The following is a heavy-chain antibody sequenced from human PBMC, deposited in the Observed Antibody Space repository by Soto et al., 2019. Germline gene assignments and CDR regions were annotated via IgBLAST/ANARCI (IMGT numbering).Heavy chain of an antibody. V-gene: IGHV3-30*18. D-gene: IGHD2-15*01. Sequence: ESGGGVVHPGRSLRLSCAASRFTFSSYGMHWVRQAPGKGLEGVAVISYDGSNKYYADSVKGRFTISRDNSKNTLYLQMNSLRAEDTAGYYCAKDEVGYCSGGTCYARYYCYGMDVWGQGATVTVSS. J-gene: IGHJ6*02. CDR1: RFTFSSYG. CDR2: ISYDGSNK. CDR3: AKDEVGYCSGGTCYARYYCYGMDV.